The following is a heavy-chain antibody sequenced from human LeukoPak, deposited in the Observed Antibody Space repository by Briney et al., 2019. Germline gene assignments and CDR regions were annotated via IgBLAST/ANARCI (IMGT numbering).Heavy chain of an antibody. CDR3: ASLRGYSYGYDC. D-gene: IGHD5-18*01. V-gene: IGHV4-59*01. CDR1: GGSISSYY. J-gene: IGHJ4*02. CDR2: IYSSGST. Sequence: SETLSLTCTVSGGSISSYYWSWIRQPPGKGLEWIGYIYSSGSTNYNPSLKSRLTISVDTSKNQFSLKLSSVTAADTAVYYCASLRGYSYGYDCWGQGTLVTVSS.